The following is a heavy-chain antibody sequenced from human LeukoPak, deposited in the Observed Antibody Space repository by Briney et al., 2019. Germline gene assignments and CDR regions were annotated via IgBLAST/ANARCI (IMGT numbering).Heavy chain of an antibody. J-gene: IGHJ6*03. V-gene: IGHV3-11*04. CDR3: ARDFAGYSYGYGYYYYYMDV. CDR1: GGSISGYY. CDR2: ISNSGGST. Sequence: NPSETLSLTCTVSGGSISGYYWTWIRQPPGKGLEWVSGISNSGGSTYYADSVKGRFTISRDNAKNSLYLQMNSLRAEDTAVYYCARDFAGYSYGYGYYYYYMDVWGKGTTVTISS. D-gene: IGHD5-18*01.